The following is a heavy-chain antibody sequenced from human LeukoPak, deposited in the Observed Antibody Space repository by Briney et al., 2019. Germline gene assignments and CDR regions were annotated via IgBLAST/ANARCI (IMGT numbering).Heavy chain of an antibody. CDR1: GGSISSYY. Sequence: SETLSLTFTVSGGSISSYYWGWIRQPPGKGLEWGGYIYYSGSTNYNPSLKSRVTISVDTSKNQFSLKLSSVTAADTAVYYCARRGAIAPGYYMDVWGKGTTVTVSS. CDR2: IYYSGST. CDR3: ARRGAIAPGYYMDV. J-gene: IGHJ6*03. D-gene: IGHD3-16*01. V-gene: IGHV4-59*08.